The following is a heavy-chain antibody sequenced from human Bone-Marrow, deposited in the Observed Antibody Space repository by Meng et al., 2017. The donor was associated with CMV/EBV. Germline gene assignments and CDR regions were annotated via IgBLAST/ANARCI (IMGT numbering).Heavy chain of an antibody. CDR3: ARGNKLPFYYYGMDV. CDR1: GFTFSSYS. CDR2: ISSSSSYI. J-gene: IGHJ6*02. Sequence: GGSLRLSCAASGFTFSSYSMNWVRQAPGKGLEWVSSISSSSSYIYYADSVKGRFTISRDNSKNTLYLQMNSLRAEDTAVYYCARGNKLPFYYYGMDVWGQGTTVTVSS. V-gene: IGHV3-21*01. D-gene: IGHD1-26*01.